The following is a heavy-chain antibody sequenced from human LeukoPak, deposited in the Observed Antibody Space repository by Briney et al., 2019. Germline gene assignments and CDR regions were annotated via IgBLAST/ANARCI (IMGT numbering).Heavy chain of an antibody. CDR2: ISSNGGST. CDR1: GFTFSSHT. Sequence: GGSLRLSCAASGFTFSSHTMHWVRQAPGKGLEYVSAISSNGGSTYYANSVKGRFTISRDNSKNTVYLQMGSLRTEDMAVYYCAREFGHNRWYFDYWGQGALVTVSS. CDR3: AREFGHNRWYFDY. J-gene: IGHJ4*02. D-gene: IGHD5-24*01. V-gene: IGHV3-64*01.